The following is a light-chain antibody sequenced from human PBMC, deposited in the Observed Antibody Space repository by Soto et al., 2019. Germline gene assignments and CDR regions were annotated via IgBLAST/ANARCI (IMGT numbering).Light chain of an antibody. CDR3: QQSYSTPLFS. Sequence: DIQMTQSPSSLSASVGDRVTITCRASQSISSYLNWYQQKPGKAPKLLIYAASSLQSGVPSRFSGSGSGTDFTLTISSLQPEDFATYYCQQSYSTPLFSFGPGNTVDIQ. CDR1: QSISSY. CDR2: AAS. V-gene: IGKV1-39*01. J-gene: IGKJ3*01.